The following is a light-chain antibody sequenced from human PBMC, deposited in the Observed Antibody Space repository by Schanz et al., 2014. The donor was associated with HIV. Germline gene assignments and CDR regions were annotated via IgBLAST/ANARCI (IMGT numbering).Light chain of an antibody. J-gene: IGLJ3*02. CDR1: SSDIGGYNF. Sequence: QSALTQPASVSGSPGQSITISCTGTSSDIGGYNFVSWYRQHPGKAPQLMIYDVSNRPSGVSNRFSGSKSGNTASLAISGLQSEDEADYHCAAWDDSLNGPMFGGGTKLTVL. V-gene: IGLV2-14*03. CDR2: DVS. CDR3: AAWDDSLNGPM.